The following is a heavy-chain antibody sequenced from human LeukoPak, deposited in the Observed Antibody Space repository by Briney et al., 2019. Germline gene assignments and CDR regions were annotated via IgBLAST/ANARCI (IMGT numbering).Heavy chain of an antibody. J-gene: IGHJ5*02. D-gene: IGHD3-16*01. CDR3: ARDQYYDSKGWFDP. V-gene: IGHV1-18*01. CDR2: ISTYNGNT. CDR1: GYTFNSHG. Sequence: WASVKVSCKASGYTFNSHGITWVRQAPGQGLEWMGWISTYNGNTNYAQKFQGRVTLTTDTSTTTAYMELRSLRSDDTAVYYCARDQYYDSKGWFDPWGQGTLVTVSS.